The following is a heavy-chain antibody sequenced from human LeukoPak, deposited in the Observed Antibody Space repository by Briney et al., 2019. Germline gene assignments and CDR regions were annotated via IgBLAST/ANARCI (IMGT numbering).Heavy chain of an antibody. J-gene: IGHJ6*02. CDR1: GFTFSSYS. Sequence: SPGGSLILSCAASGFTFSSYSMNWVRQAPGKGLEWVSSISSSSSYIYYADSMKGRFTISRDNAKNSLYLQMNSLRAEDTAVYYCARDQRAYYDFWSGYPPYYYYYYGMDVWGQGTTVTVSS. V-gene: IGHV3-21*01. D-gene: IGHD3-3*01. CDR3: ARDQRAYYDFWSGYPPYYYYYYGMDV. CDR2: ISSSSSYI.